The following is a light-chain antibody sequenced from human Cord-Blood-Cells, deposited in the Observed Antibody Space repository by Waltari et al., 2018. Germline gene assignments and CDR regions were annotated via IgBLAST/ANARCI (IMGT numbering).Light chain of an antibody. CDR2: DAS. V-gene: IGKV1-33*01. CDR3: QHYDNLLFT. Sequence: DIQMTQSPSSLYASVGDRVTITCQASQDISNYLNWYQQKPGKAPKLLIYDASNLETGVPSRFSGSGSWTDFTFTISSLQPEDIATYYCQHYDNLLFTFGPGTKVDIK. CDR1: QDISNY. J-gene: IGKJ3*01.